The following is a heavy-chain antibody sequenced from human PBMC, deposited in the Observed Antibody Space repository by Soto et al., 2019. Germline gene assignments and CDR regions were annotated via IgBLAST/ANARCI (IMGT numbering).Heavy chain of an antibody. CDR3: ARGKDCSGGSCYFDLGYYYYYGMDV. CDR2: INPSGGST. J-gene: IGHJ6*02. V-gene: IGHV1-46*01. D-gene: IGHD2-15*01. Sequence: GSVKVSCKASGYTFTSYYMHGVRQTPGQGLEWMGIINPSGGSTSYAQKFQGRVTMTRDTSTSTVYMELSSLRSEDTAVYYCARGKDCSGGSCYFDLGYYYYYGMDVWGQGTTVTVSS. CDR1: GYTFTSYY.